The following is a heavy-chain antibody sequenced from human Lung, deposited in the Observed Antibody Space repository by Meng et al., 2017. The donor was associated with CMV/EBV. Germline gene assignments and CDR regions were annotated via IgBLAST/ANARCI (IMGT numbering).Heavy chain of an antibody. CDR1: GYTFSSYG. V-gene: IGHV1-18*01. Sequence: ASXXVSXKASGYTFSSYGISWVRQAPGQGLEWMGWIGGYDGRTNYRQKFKGRVTVTRDTSTSTAYMEVRSLGSDDTAVYYCARDFYEYDNSGYYEDIFDIXGQGXMVTVSS. D-gene: IGHD3-22*01. CDR3: ARDFYEYDNSGYYEDIFDI. CDR2: IGGYDGRT. J-gene: IGHJ3*02.